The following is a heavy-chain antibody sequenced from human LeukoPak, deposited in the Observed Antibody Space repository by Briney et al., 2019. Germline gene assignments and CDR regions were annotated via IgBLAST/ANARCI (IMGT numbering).Heavy chain of an antibody. Sequence: PAETLSLTCTVSGFSISSYYWSWIRLPPGKGLEWIGYIYYTGATYYNPSLKSRVTISLDTSKNQFSLKLSSVTAADAAVYYCARAGYSYGTGYYFDYWGQGALATVSS. CDR3: ARAGYSYGTGYYFDY. CDR2: IYYTGAT. J-gene: IGHJ4*02. CDR1: GFSISSYY. D-gene: IGHD5-18*01. V-gene: IGHV4-59*01.